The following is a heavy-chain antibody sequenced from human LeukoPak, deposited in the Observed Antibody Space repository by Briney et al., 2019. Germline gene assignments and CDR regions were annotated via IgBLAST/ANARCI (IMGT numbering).Heavy chain of an antibody. V-gene: IGHV3-9*01. D-gene: IGHD3-10*01. J-gene: IGHJ4*02. CDR2: ISWNSGSI. Sequence: GGSLRLSCAASGFTFDDYAMHWVRQAPGKGLECVSGISWNSGSIGYADSVKGRFTISRDNAKNSLYLQMNSLRAEDTALYYCVKDRGSGSYYRGYFDYCGQGTLVTVSS. CDR1: GFTFDDYA. CDR3: VKDRGSGSYYRGYFDY.